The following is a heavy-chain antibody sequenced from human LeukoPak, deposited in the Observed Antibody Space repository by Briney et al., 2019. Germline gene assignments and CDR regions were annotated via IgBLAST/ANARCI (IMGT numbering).Heavy chain of an antibody. CDR2: ITSGSNYM. CDR3: ARDLTGNSVIFEWFDP. CDR1: GFNFNSYA. Sequence: PGGSLRLSCAGSGFNFNSYALNWIRQAPGKGLEWVSSITSGSNYMYYADSVKGRFTISRDDAKNSVYLQMNSLTAEDTAVYFCARDLTGNSVIFEWFDPWGQGTQVTVSS. V-gene: IGHV3-21*01. J-gene: IGHJ5*02. D-gene: IGHD3-3*02.